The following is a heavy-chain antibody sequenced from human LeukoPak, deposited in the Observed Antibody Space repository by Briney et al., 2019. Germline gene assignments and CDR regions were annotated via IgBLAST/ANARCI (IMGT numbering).Heavy chain of an antibody. J-gene: IGHJ4*02. D-gene: IGHD3-22*01. V-gene: IGHV4-39*07. CDR3: AREENSSGYYNY. CDR1: GGSISTDNCY. Sequence: SETLSLTCTVSGGSISTDNCYWGWIRQPPGKGLEWIGSIYYNGNTNYNPSLKSRVTISVDTSKNQFSLKLSSVTAADTAVYYCAREENSSGYYNYWGQGTLVTVSS. CDR2: IYYNGNT.